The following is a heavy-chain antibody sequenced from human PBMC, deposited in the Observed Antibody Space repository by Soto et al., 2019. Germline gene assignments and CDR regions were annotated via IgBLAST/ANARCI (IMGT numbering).Heavy chain of an antibody. D-gene: IGHD6-13*01. V-gene: IGHV3-7*01. CDR1: GFTFISYW. J-gene: IGHJ4*02. CDR2: IKQDESAK. CDR3: STTASSPGNN. Sequence: PGGALRLSCAASGFTFISYWMAWVLQAPGKGLEWVANIKQDESAKYYMDSVKGRFTISRDNAKNSLFLQMNSLRVDDTAVYYCSTTASSPGNNWGQGTLVTVSS.